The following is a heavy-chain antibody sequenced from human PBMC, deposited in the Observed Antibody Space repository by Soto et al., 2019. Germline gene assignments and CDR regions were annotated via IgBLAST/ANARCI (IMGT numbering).Heavy chain of an antibody. V-gene: IGHV4-34*01. J-gene: IGHJ3*02. Sequence: QVHLQQWGAGLLKPSETLSLTCAVFGGSFSGYYWNWIRQPPGKGLEWIGEINHSGSTNYYWSLXRRVTITIDTXXNXFXXKPSSVDAGDPGVYYCARSRYYDSSGYRALDAFDIWGQGTMVSVSS. D-gene: IGHD3-22*01. CDR3: ARSRYYDSSGYRALDAFDI. CDR2: INHSGST. CDR1: GGSFSGYY.